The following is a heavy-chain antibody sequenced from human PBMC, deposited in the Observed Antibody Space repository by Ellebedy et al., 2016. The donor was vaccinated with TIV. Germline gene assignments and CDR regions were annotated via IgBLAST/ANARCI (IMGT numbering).Heavy chain of an antibody. Sequence: KVSXKGSGYSFTSYWIGWVRQMPGKGLEWMGIIYPGDSDTRYSPSFQGQVTISADKSISTAYLQWSSLKASDTAMYYCAILWFGASVAFDIWGQGTMVTVSS. CDR1: GYSFTSYW. J-gene: IGHJ3*02. CDR3: AILWFGASVAFDI. D-gene: IGHD3-10*01. CDR2: IYPGDSDT. V-gene: IGHV5-51*01.